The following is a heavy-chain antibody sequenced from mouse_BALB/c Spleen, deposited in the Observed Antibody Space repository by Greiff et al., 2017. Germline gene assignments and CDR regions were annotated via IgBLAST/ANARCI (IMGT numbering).Heavy chain of an antibody. D-gene: IGHD2-14*01. CDR2: INPNNGGT. CDR3: ARDKGVRRYFDV. J-gene: IGHJ1*01. Sequence: EVQRVESGPELVKPGASVKISCKTSGYTFTEYTMHWVKQSHGKSLEWIGGINPNNGGTSYNQKFKGKATLTVDKSSSTAYMELRSLTSEDSAVYYCARDKGVRRYFDVWGAGTTVTVSS. V-gene: IGHV1-18*01. CDR1: GYTFTEYT.